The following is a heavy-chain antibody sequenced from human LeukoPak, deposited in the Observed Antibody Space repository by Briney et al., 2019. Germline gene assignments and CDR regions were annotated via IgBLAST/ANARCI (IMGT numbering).Heavy chain of an antibody. Sequence: GGSLRLSCAASGFTFSSYAMHWVRQPPGKGLEWVAVISYDGANKYYADSVKGRFTISRDNSKNTLYLQMNSLRAEDTAVYYCARGYCSGGSCYRRYYFDYWGQGTLVAVSS. CDR1: GFTFSSYA. J-gene: IGHJ4*02. V-gene: IGHV3-30*04. CDR2: ISYDGANK. CDR3: ARGYCSGGSCYRRYYFDY. D-gene: IGHD2-15*01.